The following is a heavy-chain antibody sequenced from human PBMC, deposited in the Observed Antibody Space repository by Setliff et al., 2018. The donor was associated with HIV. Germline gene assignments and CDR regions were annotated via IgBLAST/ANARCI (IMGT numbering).Heavy chain of an antibody. CDR3: ARYNRPRYSGTWPLEF. CDR1: GYNFTKYW. J-gene: IGHJ4*02. CDR2: IHPGGSDT. V-gene: IGHV5-51*01. D-gene: IGHD5-12*01. Sequence: PGESLTISCEGSGYNFTKYWIAWVRQSPGKGLEWMGIIHPGGSDTRYSPSFEGQVIISVDKSISTAYLLWSGLKTSDTAIYYCARYNRPRYSGTWPLEFWGQGTRVTVSS.